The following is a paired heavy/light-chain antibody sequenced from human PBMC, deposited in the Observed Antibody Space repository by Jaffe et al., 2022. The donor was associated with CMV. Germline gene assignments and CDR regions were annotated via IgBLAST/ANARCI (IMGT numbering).Light chain of an antibody. V-gene: IGKV2-28*01. CDR1: QSLRHSDGNNF. CDR2: FAS. Sequence: DIVMTQSPLSLLVTPGEPASISCRSSQSLRHSDGNNFLAWFVQKPGQSPQLLIYFASERASGVPDRFSGSGLGTDFTLKISRVEAGDVGVYFCMQGLRTPWTFGHGTKLEV. CDR3: MQGLRTPWT. J-gene: IGKJ1*01.
Heavy chain of an antibody. D-gene: IGHD2-21*01. J-gene: IGHJ4*02. CDR3: ARDFIFADGNDFDY. CDR2: INPSDSNT. V-gene: IGHV1-46*02. CDR1: GYTFDTYY. Sequence: QVQLVQSGTAVKKPGASVTISCKTSGYTFDTYYIHWVRQAPGQGLEWLGLINPSDSNTEYAQRFQGRIILSRDTSTSTVYMYLTGLTPEDAAVYYCARDFIFADGNDFDYWGQGTLVTVSS.